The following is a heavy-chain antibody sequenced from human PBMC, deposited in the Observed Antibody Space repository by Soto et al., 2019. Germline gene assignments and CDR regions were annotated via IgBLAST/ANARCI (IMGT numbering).Heavy chain of an antibody. D-gene: IGHD2-15*01. Sequence: PGGSLRLSCAASGFTFSSYAMHWVRQAPGKGLEWVAVISYDGSNKYYADSVKGRFTISRDNSKNTLYLQMNSLRAEDTAVYYCARDLYCSGGSCYSYGWFDPWGQGTLVTVSS. CDR3: ARDLYCSGGSCYSYGWFDP. CDR1: GFTFSSYA. J-gene: IGHJ5*02. V-gene: IGHV3-30-3*01. CDR2: ISYDGSNK.